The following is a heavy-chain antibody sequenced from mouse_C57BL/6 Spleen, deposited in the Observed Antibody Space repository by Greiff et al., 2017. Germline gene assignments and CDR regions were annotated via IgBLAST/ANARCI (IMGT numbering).Heavy chain of an antibody. J-gene: IGHJ3*01. CDR3: ARSTAQARGFAY. CDR2: IYPGDGDT. D-gene: IGHD3-2*02. V-gene: IGHV1-82*01. CDR1: GYAFSSSW. Sequence: VQLVESGPELVKPGASVKISCKASGYAFSSSWMNWVKQRPGKGLEWIGRIYPGDGDTNYNGKFKGKATLTADKSSSTAYMQLSSLTSEDSAVYFCARSTAQARGFAYWGQGTLVTVSA.